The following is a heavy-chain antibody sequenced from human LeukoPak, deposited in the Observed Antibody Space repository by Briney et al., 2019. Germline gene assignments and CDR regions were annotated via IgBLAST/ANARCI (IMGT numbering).Heavy chain of an antibody. J-gene: IGHJ4*02. Sequence: SQTLSLTCTVSGGSISSGGYYWSWLRQHPGKGREWIGYIYYSGSTYYNPSLKSRVTISVDTSKNQFSLKLSSVTAADTAVYYCARGMGLLWFGDLSGYFDYWGQGTLVTVSS. CDR2: IYYSGST. V-gene: IGHV4-31*03. CDR1: GGSISSGGYY. D-gene: IGHD3-10*01. CDR3: ARGMGLLWFGDLSGYFDY.